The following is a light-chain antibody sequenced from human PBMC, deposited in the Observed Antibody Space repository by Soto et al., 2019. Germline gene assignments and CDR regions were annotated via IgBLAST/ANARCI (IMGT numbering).Light chain of an antibody. Sequence: IQMTQSPSSLSASVGDRVTITCRASQSISRNLNWYQQKPGKAPELLIYTASNLQSGVPLRFSGSGSGTDFALTISSLQPEDSAVYYCQQSHSSPLSFGGGTKVEFK. CDR1: QSISRN. CDR3: QQSHSSPLS. CDR2: TAS. V-gene: IGKV1-39*01. J-gene: IGKJ4*01.